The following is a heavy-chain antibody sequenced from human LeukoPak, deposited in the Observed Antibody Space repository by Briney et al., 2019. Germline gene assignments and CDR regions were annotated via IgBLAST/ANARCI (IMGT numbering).Heavy chain of an antibody. CDR3: AGTIAVVVAATFAFDI. CDR2: IYHSGST. CDR1: GGSISSSNW. V-gene: IGHV4-4*02. Sequence: PSETLSLTCAVAGGSISSSNWWSGVRQPPGKRLEWIGEIYHSGSTNYNPSLKSRVTISVDKSKNQFSLKLSSVTAADTAVYYCAGTIAVVVAATFAFDIWGQGTMVTVSS. D-gene: IGHD2-15*01. J-gene: IGHJ3*02.